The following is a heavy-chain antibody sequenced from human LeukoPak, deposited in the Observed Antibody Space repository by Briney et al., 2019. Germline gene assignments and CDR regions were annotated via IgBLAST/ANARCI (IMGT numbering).Heavy chain of an antibody. J-gene: IGHJ4*02. V-gene: IGHV4-34*01. CDR3: ARDRGPYSSGWYGSDY. CDR2: INHSGST. CDR1: GGSFSGYY. D-gene: IGHD6-19*01. Sequence: SETLSLTCAVYGGSFSGYYWSWIRQPPGKGLEWIGEINHSGSTNYNPSLKSRVTISVDTSKNQFSLKLSSVTAADTAVYYCARDRGPYSSGWYGSDYWGQGTLVTVSS.